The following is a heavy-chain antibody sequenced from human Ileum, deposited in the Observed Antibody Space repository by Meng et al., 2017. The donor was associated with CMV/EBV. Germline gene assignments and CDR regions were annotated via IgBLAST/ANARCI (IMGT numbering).Heavy chain of an antibody. CDR2: FSYRVGA. CDR1: GGSIGNYY. V-gene: IGHV4-59*01. J-gene: IGHJ4*02. D-gene: IGHD3-3*01. Sequence: SETLSLTCIVSGGSIGNYYWSWIRQPPGQGLEWIGYFSYRVGANYLSSLKSRVTISVDTSKNQFSLKLNSMTAADTAVYYCARVESARRFFDSWGQGTLVTVSS. CDR3: ARVESARRFFDS.